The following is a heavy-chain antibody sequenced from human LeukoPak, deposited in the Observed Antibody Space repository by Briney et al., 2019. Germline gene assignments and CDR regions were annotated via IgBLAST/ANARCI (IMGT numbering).Heavy chain of an antibody. Sequence: ASVKVSCKASGYTFTSYGISWVRQAPGQGLEWMGWISAYNGNTNYAQKLQGRVTMTTDASTSTAYMELRSLRSDDTAVYYCARGYGVIGLPEYYFDYWGQGTLVTVSS. D-gene: IGHD3-16*02. J-gene: IGHJ4*02. V-gene: IGHV1-18*01. CDR1: GYTFTSYG. CDR2: ISAYNGNT. CDR3: ARGYGVIGLPEYYFDY.